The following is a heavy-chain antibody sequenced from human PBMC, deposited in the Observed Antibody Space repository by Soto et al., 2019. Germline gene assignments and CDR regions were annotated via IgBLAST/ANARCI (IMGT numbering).Heavy chain of an antibody. CDR2: IWYDGSNK. CDR3: TTDSYSTMILVRFDY. CDR1: GFTISSYG. Sequence: GGSLRLSCAASGFTISSYGMHWVRQAPGKGLEWVAVIWYDGSNKYYADSVKGRFAISRDDSKNMVYLQMNSLKTEDTGIYYCTTDSYSTMILVRFDYWGHGTLVTVSS. D-gene: IGHD3-22*01. V-gene: IGHV3-33*01. J-gene: IGHJ4*01.